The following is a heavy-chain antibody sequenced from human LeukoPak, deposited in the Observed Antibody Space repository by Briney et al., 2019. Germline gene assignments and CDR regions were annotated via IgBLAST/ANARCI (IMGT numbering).Heavy chain of an antibody. CDR1: GYTFTSYA. Sequence: ASVKVSCKASGYTFTSYAMNWVRQAPGQGLEWMGWISAYNGNTNYAQKVQGRVTLTTDTSTSTAYMELRSLGSDDTAVYYCARLAAEYGMDVWGQGTTVTVSS. J-gene: IGHJ6*02. CDR3: ARLAAEYGMDV. CDR2: ISAYNGNT. D-gene: IGHD6-13*01. V-gene: IGHV1-18*01.